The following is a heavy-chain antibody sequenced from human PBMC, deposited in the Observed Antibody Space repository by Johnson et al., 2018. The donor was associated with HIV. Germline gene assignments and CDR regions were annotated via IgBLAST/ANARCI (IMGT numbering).Heavy chain of an antibody. Sequence: VQLVESGGGLVKPGGSLRLSCAASGFTVSSNYMSWVRQAPGKGLEWVSLIYTGGSTYYADSVKGRFTISRDHSKNTLYLQMNSLRVEDTAVYYCARDLPHDDKGYYYVPEAVDIWGQGTMVTVSS. CDR1: GFTVSSNY. J-gene: IGHJ3*02. CDR2: IYTGGST. V-gene: IGHV3-66*01. CDR3: ARDLPHDDKGYYYVPEAVDI. D-gene: IGHD3-22*01.